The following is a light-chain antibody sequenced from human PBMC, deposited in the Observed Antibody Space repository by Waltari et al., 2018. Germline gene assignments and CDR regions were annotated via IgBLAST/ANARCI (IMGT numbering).Light chain of an antibody. V-gene: IGLV2-23*02. CDR3: CSYAGSGTYV. Sequence: SALTQPASVSGTPGQSITLSCTGSTSDVGHYTIVSWYQQHPGKAPKLLICEVITRPSGVSDRFSGSKSGNTASLTISGLQAEDEADYYCCSYAGSGTYVFGTGTKVTVL. CDR1: TSDVGHYTI. J-gene: IGLJ1*01. CDR2: EVI.